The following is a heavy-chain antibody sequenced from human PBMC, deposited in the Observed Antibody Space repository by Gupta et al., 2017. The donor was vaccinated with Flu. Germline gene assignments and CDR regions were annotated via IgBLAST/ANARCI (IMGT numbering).Heavy chain of an antibody. CDR2: ISGSGGST. Sequence: LEWVSAISGSGGSTYYADSVKGRFTISRDNSKNTLYLQMNSLRAEDTAVYYCAKTPAGVQLSVRGAGTPLDYWGQGTLVTVSS. CDR3: AKTPAGVQLSVRGAGTPLDY. J-gene: IGHJ4*02. V-gene: IGHV3-23*01. D-gene: IGHD5-18*01.